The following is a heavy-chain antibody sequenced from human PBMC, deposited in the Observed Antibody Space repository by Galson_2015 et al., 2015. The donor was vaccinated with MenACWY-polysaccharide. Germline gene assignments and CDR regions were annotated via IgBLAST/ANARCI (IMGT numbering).Heavy chain of an antibody. V-gene: IGHV1-8*01. Sequence: SVKVSCKASGYKFTSYDINWVRQATGQGLEWMGWMNPNSGNTGYAQKFQGRVTMTSNSAMTTAYMELSSLRSEDTAVYYCARIIARTYTFSYSWSHGPLISVAS. CDR3: ARIIARTYTFSYS. CDR2: MNPNSGNT. CDR1: GYKFTSYD. D-gene: IGHD2-21*01. J-gene: IGHJ5*01.